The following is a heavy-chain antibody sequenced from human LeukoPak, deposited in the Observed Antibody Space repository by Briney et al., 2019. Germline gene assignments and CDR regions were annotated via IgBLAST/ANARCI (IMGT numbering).Heavy chain of an antibody. J-gene: IGHJ3*02. CDR2: INHSGST. CDR3: ARLRQFNGDAFDI. Sequence: MPAETLSLTCAVYVGSFSGYYWSWIRQPPGKGLEWIGEINHSGSTNYNPSLKSRITISVDTSKNQFSLKLSSVTAADTAVYYCARLRQFNGDAFDIWGQGTMVTVSS. D-gene: IGHD3-16*01. CDR1: VGSFSGYY. V-gene: IGHV4-34*01.